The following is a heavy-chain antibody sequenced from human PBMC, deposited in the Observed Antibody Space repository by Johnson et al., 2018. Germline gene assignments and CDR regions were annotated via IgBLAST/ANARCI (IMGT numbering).Heavy chain of an antibody. CDR3: ARTSRGAFDI. V-gene: IGHV3-66*02. D-gene: IGHD3-10*01. CDR2: IYREGST. Sequence: VQLVQSGGGLVQPGGSLRLSCAASGFTVSGDYMNWVRQAPGKGLEWVSVIYREGSTNYADSVKGRFTSSREISKNTLYLQMNRLRAEDTAVYFCARTSRGAFDIWGQGTMVSVSS. J-gene: IGHJ3*02. CDR1: GFTVSGDY.